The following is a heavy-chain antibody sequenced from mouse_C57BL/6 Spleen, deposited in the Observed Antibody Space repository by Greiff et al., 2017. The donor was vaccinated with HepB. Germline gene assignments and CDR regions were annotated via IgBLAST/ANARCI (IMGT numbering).Heavy chain of an antibody. CDR1: GFSLTSYG. CDR3: ASSFYYDYDRGFAY. D-gene: IGHD2-4*01. V-gene: IGHV2-6*01. Sequence: VKLVESGPGLVAPSQSLSITCTVSGFSLTSYGVDWVRQSPGKGLEWLGVIWGVGSTNYNSALKSRLSISKDNSKSQVFLKMNSLQTDDTAMYYCASSFYYDYDRGFAYWGQGTLVTVSA. CDR2: IWGVGST. J-gene: IGHJ3*01.